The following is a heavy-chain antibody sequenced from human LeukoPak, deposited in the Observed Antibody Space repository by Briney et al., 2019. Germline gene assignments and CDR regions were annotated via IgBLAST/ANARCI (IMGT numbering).Heavy chain of an antibody. Sequence: GGSLRLSCAASGFTFSNYWMTWVRQAPGKGLEWVANIKDDGSAKYYVDSVKGRFTISRDDARNSLYLQMNSLRAEDTAVYYCARVRWGGLYYFDYWGQGTLVTVSS. V-gene: IGHV3-7*01. CDR3: ARVRWGGLYYFDY. CDR2: IKDDGSAK. CDR1: GFTFSNYW. J-gene: IGHJ4*02. D-gene: IGHD3-16*01.